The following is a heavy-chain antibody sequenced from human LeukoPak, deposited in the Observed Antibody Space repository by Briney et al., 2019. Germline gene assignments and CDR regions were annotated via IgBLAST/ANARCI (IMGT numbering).Heavy chain of an antibody. CDR1: GFAFRDYY. CDR3: AREGGGYSYGCDY. D-gene: IGHD5-18*01. J-gene: IGHJ4*02. V-gene: IGHV3-11*01. CDR2: ISSSGSTI. Sequence: GGSLRLSCAASGFAFRDYYTSWSPHGPRKGLGWGSYISSSGSTISYADSVNGRFTISSDNDKNSLYLQMNSLRAEDTAVYYCAREGGGYSYGCDYWGQGTLVTVSS.